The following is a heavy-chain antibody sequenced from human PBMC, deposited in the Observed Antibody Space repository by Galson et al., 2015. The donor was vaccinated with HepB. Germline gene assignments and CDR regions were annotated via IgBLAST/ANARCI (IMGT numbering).Heavy chain of an antibody. CDR3: AREDIVVVQQRPSSIAARPEGRRNYYYYGMDV. CDR2: MNPNSGNT. CDR1: GYTFTSYD. V-gene: IGHV1-8*01. Sequence: SVKVSCKASGYTFTSYDINWVRQATGQGLEWMGWMNPNSGNTGYAQKFQGRVTMTRNTSISTAYMELSSLRSEDTAVYYCAREDIVVVQQRPSSIAARPEGRRNYYYYGMDVWGQGTTVTVSS. D-gene: IGHD6-6*01. J-gene: IGHJ6*02.